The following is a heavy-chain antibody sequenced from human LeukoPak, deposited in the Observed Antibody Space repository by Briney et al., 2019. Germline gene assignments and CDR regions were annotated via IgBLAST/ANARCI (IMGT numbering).Heavy chain of an antibody. CDR3: ARKHSSGWDYFDY. Sequence: GASVKVSCKASGYTFTGYYMHWVRQAPGQGLEWIGWINPNSGGTNYAQKFQGRVTMTRDTSISTAYMELSRLRSDDTAVYYCARKHSSGWDYFDYWGQGTLVTVSS. CDR2: INPNSGGT. D-gene: IGHD6-19*01. V-gene: IGHV1-2*02. J-gene: IGHJ4*02. CDR1: GYTFTGYY.